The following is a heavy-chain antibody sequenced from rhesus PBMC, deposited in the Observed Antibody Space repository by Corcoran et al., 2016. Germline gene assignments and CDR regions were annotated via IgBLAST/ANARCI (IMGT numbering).Heavy chain of an antibody. V-gene: IGHV4-127*01. CDR1: GYSISSGYG. J-gene: IGHJ4*01. CDR2: IFGFSGST. D-gene: IGHD5-12*01. CDR3: ARDRDTALDY. Sequence: QVQLQESGPGLVKPSETLSLTCAVSGYSISSGYGWGWIRQPPGKGLEWIGQIFGFSGSTYYHPSLKSRVTVSNDTSKNQFSLKLSSVTAADTAVYYCARDRDTALDYVGQGVLVTVSS.